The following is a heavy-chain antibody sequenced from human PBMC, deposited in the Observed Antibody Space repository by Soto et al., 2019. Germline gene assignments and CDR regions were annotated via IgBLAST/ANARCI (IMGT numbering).Heavy chain of an antibody. J-gene: IGHJ4*02. V-gene: IGHV3-72*01. CDR2: TRNKAKSYTT. D-gene: IGHD3-22*01. CDR1: GFTFSDHY. Sequence: GGSLRLSCAASGFTFSDHYMDWVRQAPGKGLEWVGRTRNKAKSYTTEYAASVKGRFTISRDDSKNSLYLQMNSLKTEDTAVYYCARAGRVISGHYYVDQWGQGTLVTVSS. CDR3: ARAGRVISGHYYVDQ.